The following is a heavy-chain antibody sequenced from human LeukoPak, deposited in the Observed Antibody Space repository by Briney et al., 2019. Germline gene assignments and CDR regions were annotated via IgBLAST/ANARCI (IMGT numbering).Heavy chain of an antibody. J-gene: IGHJ3*02. D-gene: IGHD4-17*01. CDR3: ATSTVTTYDAFDI. CDR1: GYTFTGYY. V-gene: IGHV1-2*02. Sequence: VASVKVSCKASGYTFTGYYMHWVRQAPGQGLEWMGWINPNSGGTNYAQKFQGRVTMTRDTSISTAYMELSSLRSEDTAVYYCATSTVTTYDAFDIWGQGTMVTVSS. CDR2: INPNSGGT.